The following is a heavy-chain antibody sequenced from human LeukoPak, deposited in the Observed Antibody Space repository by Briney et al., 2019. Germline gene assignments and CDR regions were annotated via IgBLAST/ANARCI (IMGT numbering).Heavy chain of an antibody. Sequence: SETLSLTCTVSGGSISSGDYYWSWIRQPPEKGLEWIGYIYYSGSTYYNPSLKSRVTISVDTSKNQFSMKLSSVTAADTAVYYCTRDIGDFVSDFWGQGTLVTVSS. D-gene: IGHD2-21*02. J-gene: IGHJ4*02. CDR2: IYYSGST. CDR1: GGSISSGDYY. CDR3: TRDIGDFVSDF. V-gene: IGHV4-30-4*01.